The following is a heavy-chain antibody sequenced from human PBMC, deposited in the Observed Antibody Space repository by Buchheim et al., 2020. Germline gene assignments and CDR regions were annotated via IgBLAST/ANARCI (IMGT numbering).Heavy chain of an antibody. J-gene: IGHJ6*02. CDR3: ARDPYYGSGTSFSIYGMDV. CDR1: GDSITTGGYY. V-gene: IGHV4-31*03. Sequence: QVQVQESGPGLVNPSQTLSLTCTVSGDSITTGGYYWTWIRQRPGKGLEWVGYMYYSGSTYYNPSLRSRLTISVDMSKNQFSLRLNSVTAADTATYYCARDPYYGSGTSFSIYGMDVWGQGTT. CDR2: MYYSGST. D-gene: IGHD3-10*01.